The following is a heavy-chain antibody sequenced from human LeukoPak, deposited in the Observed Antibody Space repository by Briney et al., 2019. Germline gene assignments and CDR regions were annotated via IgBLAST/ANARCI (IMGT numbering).Heavy chain of an antibody. Sequence: SETLSLTCSVSGDSISSYYWSWIRQPPGKGLEWIGYVYYSGSTNYNPSLKSRVTISVDTSKNQFSLKLSSVTAADTAVYYCARQWRWLPYYFDYWGQGTLVTVYS. CDR1: GDSISSYY. J-gene: IGHJ4*02. V-gene: IGHV4-59*08. D-gene: IGHD5-24*01. CDR2: VYYSGST. CDR3: ARQWRWLPYYFDY.